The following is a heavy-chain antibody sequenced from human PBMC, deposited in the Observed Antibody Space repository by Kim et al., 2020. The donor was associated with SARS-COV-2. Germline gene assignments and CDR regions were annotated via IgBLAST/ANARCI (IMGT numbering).Heavy chain of an antibody. V-gene: IGHV5-51*01. Sequence: SDTRYRPSFQGQVTISADKSISTAYLQWSSLKASDTAMYYCARLGHGMDVWGQGTTVTVSS. D-gene: IGHD3-16*01. CDR2: SDT. J-gene: IGHJ6*02. CDR3: ARLGHGMDV.